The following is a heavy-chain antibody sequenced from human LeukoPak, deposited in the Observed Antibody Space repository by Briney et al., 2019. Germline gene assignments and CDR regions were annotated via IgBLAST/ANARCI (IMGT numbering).Heavy chain of an antibody. Sequence: GGSLRLSCAAYGFTFSSYSMNWVRQAPGKGLEWVSSISSSSSYIYYADSVKGRFTISRDNAKNSLYLQMNSLRAEDTAVYYCAREAAEQQLVGWFDPWGQGTLVTVSS. V-gene: IGHV3-21*01. CDR3: AREAAEQQLVGWFDP. CDR1: GFTFSSYS. J-gene: IGHJ5*02. CDR2: ISSSSSYI. D-gene: IGHD6-13*01.